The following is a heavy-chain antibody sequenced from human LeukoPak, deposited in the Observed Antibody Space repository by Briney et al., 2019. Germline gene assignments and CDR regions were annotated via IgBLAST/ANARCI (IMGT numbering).Heavy chain of an antibody. D-gene: IGHD5-12*01. CDR3: ARGGLIVADDAFDI. J-gene: IGHJ3*02. Sequence: VASVKVSCTTSGGTFSSYAISWVRQAPGQGLEWMGGIIPIFGTANYAQKFQGRVTITADESTSTAYMELSSLRSEDTAVYYCARGGLIVADDAFDIWGQGTMVTVSS. V-gene: IGHV1-69*13. CDR2: IIPIFGTA. CDR1: GGTFSSYA.